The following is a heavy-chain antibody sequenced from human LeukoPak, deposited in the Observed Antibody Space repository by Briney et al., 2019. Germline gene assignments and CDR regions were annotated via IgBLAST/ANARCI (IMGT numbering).Heavy chain of an antibody. CDR2: IKQDGSEK. Sequence: GGSLRLSCAASGFTFSSYWMSWVRQAPGKGLEWVANIKQDGSEKYYVDSVKGRFTISRDNAKNSLYLQMNSLRAEDTAVYYCARAVDCSSTSCYGGDDYWGQGTLVIVSS. V-gene: IGHV3-7*01. J-gene: IGHJ4*02. CDR1: GFTFSSYW. D-gene: IGHD2-2*01. CDR3: ARAVDCSSTSCYGGDDY.